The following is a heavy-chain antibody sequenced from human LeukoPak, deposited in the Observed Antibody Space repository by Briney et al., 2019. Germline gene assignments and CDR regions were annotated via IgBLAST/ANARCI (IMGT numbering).Heavy chain of an antibody. V-gene: IGHV3-9*01. J-gene: IGHJ4*01. D-gene: IGHD6-13*01. CDR1: GFTFDDYA. Sequence: GGSLRLSCAASGFTFDDYAMHWVRQAPGKGLEWVSGISWNSGSIGYADSVKGRFTISRDNAKNSLYLQMNSLRTADTAVYYCAKALYSASWYNFFDFWGRGTLVTVSS. CDR3: AKALYSASWYNFFDF. CDR2: ISWNSGSI.